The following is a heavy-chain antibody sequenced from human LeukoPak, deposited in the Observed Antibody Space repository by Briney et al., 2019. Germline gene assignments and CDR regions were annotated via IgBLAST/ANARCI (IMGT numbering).Heavy chain of an antibody. J-gene: IGHJ6*02. CDR2: INPTSGYT. V-gene: IGHV3-11*03. CDR3: ARNAYGAQTPSHL. D-gene: IGHD4-17*01. CDR1: GITFRDYY. Sequence: GGSLRLSCADSGITFRDYYMSWIRQAPGKGLEWLSYINPTSGYTPYADSVRGRFTISRDNAKNSLYLQMNSLRAEDTAVYYCARNAYGAQTPSHLWGQGTTVTVSS.